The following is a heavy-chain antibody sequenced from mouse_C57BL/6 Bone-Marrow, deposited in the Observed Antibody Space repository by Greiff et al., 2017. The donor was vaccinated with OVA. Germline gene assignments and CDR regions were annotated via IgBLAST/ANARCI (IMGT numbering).Heavy chain of an antibody. CDR3: TRPLFITTVVAPFAY. D-gene: IGHD1-1*01. V-gene: IGHV1-15*01. J-gene: IGHJ3*01. CDR1: GYTFTDYE. Sequence: VQLQQSGAELVRPGASVTLSCKASGYTFTDYEMHWVKQTPVHGLEWIGAIDPETGGTAYNQKFKGKAILTADKSSSTAYMELRSLTSEDSAVYYCTRPLFITTVVAPFAYWGQGTLVTVSA. CDR2: IDPETGGT.